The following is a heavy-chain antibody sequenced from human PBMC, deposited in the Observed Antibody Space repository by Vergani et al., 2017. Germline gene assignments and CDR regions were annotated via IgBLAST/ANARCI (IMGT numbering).Heavy chain of an antibody. D-gene: IGHD2-15*01. CDR1: GGSISSGGYY. Sequence: QVQLQESGPGLVKPSQTLSLTCTVSGGSISSGGYYWSWIRQHPGKGLEWIGYIYYSGSTYYNPSLKSRVTISVDTSKNQFSLKLSSVTAADTAVYYCAREYCSGQVECLFDYWGHGTLVTVSS. CDR3: AREYCSGQVECLFDY. CDR2: IYYSGST. J-gene: IGHJ4*01. V-gene: IGHV4-31*03.